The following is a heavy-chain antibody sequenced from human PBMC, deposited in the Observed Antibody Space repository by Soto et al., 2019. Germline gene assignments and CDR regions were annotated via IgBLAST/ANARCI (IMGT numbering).Heavy chain of an antibody. CDR2: ISGSGGST. Sequence: HPGGSLRLSCAASGFTFSSYAMSWVRQAPGKGLEWVSAISGSGGSTYYADSVKGRFTISRDNYKNTLYLQMNSLRAEDTAVYYCSKDCQDIVVVVAAIDDAFDIWGQGTMVTVSS. V-gene: IGHV3-23*01. J-gene: IGHJ3*02. CDR1: GFTFSSYA. D-gene: IGHD2-15*01. CDR3: SKDCQDIVVVVAAIDDAFDI.